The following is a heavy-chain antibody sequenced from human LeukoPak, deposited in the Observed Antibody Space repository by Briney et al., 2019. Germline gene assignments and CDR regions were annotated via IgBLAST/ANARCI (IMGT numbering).Heavy chain of an antibody. CDR3: ARGVWTAGTQLFDY. CDR1: GGSFSGYY. Sequence: SETLSLTCAVYGGSFSGYYWSWIRQPPGKGLEWIGEINHSGSTNYNPSLKRRVTISVDTSKNQFSLKLSSVTAADTAVYYCARGVWTAGTQLFDYWGQGTLVTVSS. J-gene: IGHJ4*02. V-gene: IGHV4-34*01. D-gene: IGHD6-19*01. CDR2: INHSGST.